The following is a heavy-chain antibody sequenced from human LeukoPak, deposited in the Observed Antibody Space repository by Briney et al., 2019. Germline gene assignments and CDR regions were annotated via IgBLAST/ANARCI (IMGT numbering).Heavy chain of an antibody. Sequence: ASVKVSCKASGYTFTSYDINWVRQATGQGLEWMGWMNPNSGNTGYAQKFQGRVTMTRNTSISTAYMELSSLRSEDTAVYYCAALIGGYYYYYMDVWGKGTTVTVSS. V-gene: IGHV1-8*01. CDR2: MNPNSGNT. CDR1: GYTFTSYD. J-gene: IGHJ6*03. CDR3: AALIGGYYYYYMDV. D-gene: IGHD3-16*01.